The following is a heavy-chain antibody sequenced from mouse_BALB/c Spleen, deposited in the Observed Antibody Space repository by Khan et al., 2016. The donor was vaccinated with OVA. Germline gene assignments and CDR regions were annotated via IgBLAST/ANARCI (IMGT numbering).Heavy chain of an antibody. J-gene: IGHJ4*01. CDR2: IWSDGTT. D-gene: IGHD2-10*01. CDR1: GFSLANYG. Sequence: VELVESGPGLVAPSQSLSITCTISGFSLANYGVHWVRQPPGKGLEWLVVIWSDGTTTYNSAIKSRLSIRRDNSKSQVFLKMNSLQTDDTAMYYCARQPYYHYYIMDYGGQGTSVTVAS. V-gene: IGHV2-6-1*01. CDR3: ARQPYYHYYIMDY.